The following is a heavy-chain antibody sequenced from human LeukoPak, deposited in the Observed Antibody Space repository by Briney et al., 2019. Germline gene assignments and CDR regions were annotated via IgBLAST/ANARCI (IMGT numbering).Heavy chain of an antibody. V-gene: IGHV4-39*02. CDR2: IYYSGST. CDR3: AKDRKNRDLDSLDI. Sequence: SQTLSLTCTVSGGSISSSSYYWGWIRQPPGKGLEWIGSIYYSGSTYYNPSLKSRVTISVDTSKNQFSLKLSSVTAADTAVYYCAKDRKNRDLDSLDIWGQGTMVTVSS. J-gene: IGHJ3*02. D-gene: IGHD5-24*01. CDR1: GGSISSSSYY.